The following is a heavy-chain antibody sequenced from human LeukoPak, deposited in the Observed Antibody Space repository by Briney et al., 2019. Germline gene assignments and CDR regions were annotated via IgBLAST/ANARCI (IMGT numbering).Heavy chain of an antibody. CDR2: IYYTGST. V-gene: IGHV4-59*01. CDR1: GDSISSYY. J-gene: IGHJ6*02. D-gene: IGHD3-3*01. Sequence: SETLSLTCTVSGDSISSYYWSWIRQPPGKRLEWIGYIYYTGSTNYNSSLKSRVSISVDTSKNQFSLKLSSVTAADTAVYYCARYRRKGFWSGYRGLDSYYGMDVWGQGTTVTVSS. CDR3: ARYRRKGFWSGYRGLDSYYGMDV.